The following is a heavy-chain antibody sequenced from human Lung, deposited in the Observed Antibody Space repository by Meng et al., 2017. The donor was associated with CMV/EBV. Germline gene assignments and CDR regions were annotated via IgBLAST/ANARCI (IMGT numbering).Heavy chain of an antibody. J-gene: IGHJ4*02. Sequence: GASLRLXXAASGFTFSRSSMNSVRQAPGKGLEWVSSISSSSSYIYYADSVKGRFTISRDNAKNSLYLQMNSLRAEDTAVYYCARDAVRYCSSTSCYGPPKQQLVEYDYWGQGTXVTVSS. CDR2: ISSSSSYI. CDR1: GFTFSRSS. CDR3: ARDAVRYCSSTSCYGPPKQQLVEYDY. D-gene: IGHD2-2*01. V-gene: IGHV3-21*01.